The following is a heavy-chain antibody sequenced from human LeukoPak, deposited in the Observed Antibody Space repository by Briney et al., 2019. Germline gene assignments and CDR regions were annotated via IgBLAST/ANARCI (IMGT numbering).Heavy chain of an antibody. J-gene: IGHJ4*02. CDR2: IYSGGST. V-gene: IGHV3-66*01. CDR1: GFTVSSNY. Sequence: GGSLRLSCAASGFTVSSNYMSWVRQAPGKGLEWVSVIYSGGSTYYADSVKGRFTTSRDNSKNTLYLQMNSLRAEDTAVYYCARGFSYGSGALDYWGQGTLVTVSP. D-gene: IGHD3-10*01. CDR3: ARGFSYGSGALDY.